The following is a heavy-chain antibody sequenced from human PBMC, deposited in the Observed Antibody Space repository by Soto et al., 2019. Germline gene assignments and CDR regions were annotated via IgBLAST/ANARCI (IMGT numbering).Heavy chain of an antibody. D-gene: IGHD6-6*01. J-gene: IGHJ5*02. CDR1: GFTFSSYS. CDR3: ARDPHRVRAARSGWFGP. V-gene: IGHV3-48*02. CDR2: ISSSSSTI. Sequence: LRLSCAASGFTFSSYSMNWVRQAPGKGLEWVSYISSSSSTIYYADSVKGRFTISRDNAKNSLYLQMNSLRDEDTAVYYCARDPHRVRAARSGWFGPWGQGTLVTVSS.